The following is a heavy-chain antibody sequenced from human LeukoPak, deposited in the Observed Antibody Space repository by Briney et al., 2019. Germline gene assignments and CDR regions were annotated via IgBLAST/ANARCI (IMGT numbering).Heavy chain of an antibody. Sequence: SETLSLTCAVSGGSVNRGTFFWTWIRKPPGKGLGGIGYISNSGSTNYHPSLKSRVTISSDTSKTQFTLKLTSVTAADTAVYFCARSPSGYRFDSWGQGTLVTVSS. J-gene: IGHJ4*02. CDR2: ISNSGST. D-gene: IGHD3-22*01. V-gene: IGHV4-61*01. CDR3: ARSPSGYRFDS. CDR1: GGSVNRGTFF.